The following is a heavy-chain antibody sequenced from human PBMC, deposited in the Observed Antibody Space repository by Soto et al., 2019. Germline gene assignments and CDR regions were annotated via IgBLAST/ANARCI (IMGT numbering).Heavy chain of an antibody. J-gene: IGHJ4*02. CDR2: IIPIFGTA. CDR3: ARDKMATAETGEPTDHE. V-gene: IGHV1-69*12. D-gene: IGHD5-18*01. Sequence: QVQLVQSGAEVKKPGSSVKVSCKASGGTFSSYAISWVRQAPVQGLEWMGGIIPIFGTANYAQKFQGRVTITADESTSTAYMELSSLRSEDTAVYYCARDKMATAETGEPTDHEWGQGTLVTVSS. CDR1: GGTFSSYA.